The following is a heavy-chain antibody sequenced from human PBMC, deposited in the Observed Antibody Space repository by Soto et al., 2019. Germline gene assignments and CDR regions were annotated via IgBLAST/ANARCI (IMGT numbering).Heavy chain of an antibody. Sequence: QVQLVQSGAEVKKPGASVKVSCKASGYTFTNYAITWVRQAPGQGLEWMGWISAYNGNTNYAQNVQGRVTMTTDTSTSTAYMALRSLRSDDTDVYYCARVVHNDVVTDSYWYFDLCGRGTLVTVSS. D-gene: IGHD3-9*01. CDR2: ISAYNGNT. CDR3: ARVVHNDVVTDSYWYFDL. J-gene: IGHJ2*01. CDR1: GYTFTNYA. V-gene: IGHV1-18*01.